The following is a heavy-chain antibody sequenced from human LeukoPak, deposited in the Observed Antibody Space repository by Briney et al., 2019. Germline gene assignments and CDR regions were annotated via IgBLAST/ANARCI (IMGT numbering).Heavy chain of an antibody. J-gene: IGHJ4*02. CDR2: IHYTGST. Sequence: PSETLSLTCTVSGGSISSSGYYWGWIRQPPGKGLEWIGSIHYTGSTYDHPSLKTRATMSVGTSKNQFSLRLSSVTAADTAVYYCARLIHDSRGYYYFDSWGQGTLVTVSS. CDR1: GGSISSSGYY. V-gene: IGHV4-39*01. D-gene: IGHD3-22*01. CDR3: ARLIHDSRGYYYFDS.